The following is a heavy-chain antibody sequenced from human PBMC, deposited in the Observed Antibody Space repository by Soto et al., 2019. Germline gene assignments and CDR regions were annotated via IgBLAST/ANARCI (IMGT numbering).Heavy chain of an antibody. CDR3: ARVRGYDSSGYYPDY. Sequence: GVSLRLSCISSGFTFRTYTMNWVRQAPGKGLEWVSGIRGFSPYTFYAESVRGRFTISRDNAKNSLFLQMDSLRAEDTAVYYCARVRGYDSSGYYPDYWGQGTLVTVSS. CDR2: IRGFSPYT. D-gene: IGHD3-22*01. CDR1: GFTFRTYT. J-gene: IGHJ4*02. V-gene: IGHV3-21*01.